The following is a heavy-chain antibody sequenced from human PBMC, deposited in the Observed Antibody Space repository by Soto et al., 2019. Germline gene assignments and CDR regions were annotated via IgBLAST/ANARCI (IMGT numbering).Heavy chain of an antibody. V-gene: IGHV1-3*01. CDR3: ARGYTSGYRSNWFDP. J-gene: IGHJ5*02. Sequence: ASVKVSCKASGYTFTSYAMHWVRQAPGQRLEWMGWINAGNGNTKYSQKFQGRVTITRDTSASTAYMELSSLRSEDTAVYYCARGYTSGYRSNWFDPWGQGTLVTVSS. CDR2: INAGNGNT. D-gene: IGHD3-3*01. CDR1: GYTFTSYA.